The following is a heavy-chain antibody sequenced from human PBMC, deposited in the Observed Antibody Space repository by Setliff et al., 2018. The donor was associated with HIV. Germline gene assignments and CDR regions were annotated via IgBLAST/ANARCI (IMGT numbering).Heavy chain of an antibody. D-gene: IGHD3-10*01. CDR3: ARHDITLVRGLV. V-gene: IGHV4-38-2*01. CDR2: MYHTGST. CDR1: GYSISSGCY. Sequence: SETLSLTCAVSGYSISSGCYWGWIRQPPGKGLEWIGSMYHTGSTYYSPSLNSRFTIPVDTSKNQFSLKLRSVTAADTAVYYCARHDITLVRGLVWGQGTTVTVSS. J-gene: IGHJ6*02.